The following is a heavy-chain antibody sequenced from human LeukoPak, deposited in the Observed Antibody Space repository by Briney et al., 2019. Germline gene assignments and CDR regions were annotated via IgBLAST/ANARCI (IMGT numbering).Heavy chain of an antibody. J-gene: IGHJ6*02. CDR3: ASKLGYCSSTSCLLDYGMDV. CDR2: ISAYNGNT. D-gene: IGHD2-2*01. Sequence: ASVKVSFKASGYTFTSYGISWVRQAPGQGLEWMGWISAYNGNTNYAQKLQGRVTMTTDTSTSTAYMELRSLRSDDTAVYYCASKLGYCSSTSCLLDYGMDVWGQGTTVTVSS. V-gene: IGHV1-18*01. CDR1: GYTFTSYG.